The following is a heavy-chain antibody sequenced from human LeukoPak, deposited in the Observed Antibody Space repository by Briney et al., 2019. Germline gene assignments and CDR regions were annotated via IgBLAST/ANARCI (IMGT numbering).Heavy chain of an antibody. CDR2: IYTSGTT. J-gene: IGHJ6*03. CDR3: ARGDYYYYMDV. V-gene: IGHV4-4*07. Sequence: SETLSLTCTVSGGSISGNYWNWIRQPAGEGLQWIGRIYTSGTTNYNPSLKSRVTMSVDTSKTQLSLKLSSVTAADTAVYYCARGDYYYYMDVWGKGTTVTVSS. CDR1: GGSISGNY.